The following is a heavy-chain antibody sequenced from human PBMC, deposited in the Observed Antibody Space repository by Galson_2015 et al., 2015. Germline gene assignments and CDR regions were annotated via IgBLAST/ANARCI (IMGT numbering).Heavy chain of an antibody. J-gene: IGHJ6*02. Sequence: CAISGDSVSSNSAAWNWIRQSPPRGLEWLGRTYYRSKWYNDYAVSVKSRITINPDTSENRFSLQLNSVTPEDTAVYYCARAPYYDFWSGPQGGMGVWGQGTTVTVSS. CDR2: TYYRSKWYN. V-gene: IGHV6-1*01. CDR1: GDSVSSNSAA. D-gene: IGHD3-3*01. CDR3: ARAPYYDFWSGPQGGMGV.